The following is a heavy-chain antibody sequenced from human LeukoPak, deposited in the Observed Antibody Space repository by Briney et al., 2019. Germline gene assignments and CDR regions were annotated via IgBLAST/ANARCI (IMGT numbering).Heavy chain of an antibody. J-gene: IGHJ3*02. CDR1: GGSISSYY. CDR3: ARLVYDYVWGSYRVRAFDI. Sequence: SETLSLTCTVSGGSISSYYWSWIRQPPGKGLEWIGYIYYSGSTNYNPSLKSRVTISVDTSKNQFSLKLSSVTAADTAVYYCARLVYDYVWGSYRVRAFDIWGQGTMVTVSS. V-gene: IGHV4-59*01. CDR2: IYYSGST. D-gene: IGHD3-16*02.